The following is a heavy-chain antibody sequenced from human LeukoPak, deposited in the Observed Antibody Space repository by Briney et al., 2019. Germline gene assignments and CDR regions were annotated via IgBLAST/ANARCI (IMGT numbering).Heavy chain of an antibody. Sequence: GGSLRLSCVASGFTFSSSSMNWVRQAPGKGLEWVSSISSSSSYIYYADSVEGRFTISRDNAKNSLYLQMNSLRAEDTAVYYCARKFAMHWFDPWGQGTLVTVSS. J-gene: IGHJ5*02. CDR3: ARKFAMHWFDP. CDR2: ISSSSSYI. V-gene: IGHV3-21*01. D-gene: IGHD3-16*01. CDR1: GFTFSSSS.